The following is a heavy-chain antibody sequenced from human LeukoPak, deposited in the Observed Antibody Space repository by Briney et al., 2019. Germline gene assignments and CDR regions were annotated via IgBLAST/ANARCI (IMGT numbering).Heavy chain of an antibody. Sequence: GGSLRLSCAASGFTFSSYGMSWVRQAPGKGLEWVSYISSSGSTIYYADSVKGRFTISRDNAKNSLYLQMNSLRAEDTAVYYCARASRYDILTGYYAFDYWGQGTLVTVSS. V-gene: IGHV3-48*04. CDR1: GFTFSSYG. CDR2: ISSSGSTI. J-gene: IGHJ4*02. D-gene: IGHD3-9*01. CDR3: ARASRYDILTGYYAFDY.